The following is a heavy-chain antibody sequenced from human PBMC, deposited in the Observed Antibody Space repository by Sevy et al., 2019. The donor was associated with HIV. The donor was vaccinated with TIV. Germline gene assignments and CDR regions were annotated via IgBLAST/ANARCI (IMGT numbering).Heavy chain of an antibody. J-gene: IGHJ6*02. CDR3: AREGYYYRSGTYRPPNYYGMDV. CDR1: GYTFSSYG. D-gene: IGHD3-10*01. CDR2: ISDYNGYT. Sequence: ASVKVSCKASGYTFSSYGISWVRQAPGQGLEWMGWISDYNGYTNYAHKFQGRVTMSTETSTRTAYMELGSLRSDDTAVYCCAREGYYYRSGTYRPPNYYGMDVWGQGTAVTVSS. V-gene: IGHV1-18*01.